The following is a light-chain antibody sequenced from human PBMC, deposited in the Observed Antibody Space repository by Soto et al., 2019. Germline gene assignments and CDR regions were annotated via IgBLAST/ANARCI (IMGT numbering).Light chain of an antibody. V-gene: IGKV1-12*01. CDR3: RIANRVRLS. J-gene: IGKJ5*01. Sequence: QMTQSPSSVSSSVGDRVTITCRASQGISANLAWYQQKPGKAPKLLIYAASSLQSGVPPRFSCSGSGTDLTCTISILHPENCVFFYCRIANRVRLSLGQGTRLEI. CDR1: QGISAN. CDR2: AAS.